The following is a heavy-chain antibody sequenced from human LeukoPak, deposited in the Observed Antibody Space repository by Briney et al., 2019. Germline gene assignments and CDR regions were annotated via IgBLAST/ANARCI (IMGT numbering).Heavy chain of an antibody. D-gene: IGHD5-12*01. CDR1: GFPVSSNY. Sequence: GSLRLSFAASGFPVSSNYMSWVRPAPGKGLEWVSVIYSGGSTYYADSVKGRFTISRDNSKNTLYLQMNSLRAEDTAVYYCARTPTRLGYMDVWGKGTTVTISS. V-gene: IGHV3-66*01. CDR3: ARTPTRLGYMDV. CDR2: IYSGGST. J-gene: IGHJ6*03.